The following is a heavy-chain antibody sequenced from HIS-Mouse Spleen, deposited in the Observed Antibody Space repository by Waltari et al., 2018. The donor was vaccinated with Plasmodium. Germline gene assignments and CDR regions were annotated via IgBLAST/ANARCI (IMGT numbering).Heavy chain of an antibody. CDR1: VGSFSGYY. V-gene: IGHV4-34*01. Sequence: QVQLQQWGAGLLKPSETLSLTCAVSVGSFSGYYWSWIRQPPGKGLEWIGEINHSGSTNYNPSRKSRVTISVDTSKNQFSLKLSSVTAADTAVYYCASSGSGSYYYWGQGTLVTVSS. D-gene: IGHD3-10*01. J-gene: IGHJ4*02. CDR2: INHSGST. CDR3: ASSGSGSYYY.